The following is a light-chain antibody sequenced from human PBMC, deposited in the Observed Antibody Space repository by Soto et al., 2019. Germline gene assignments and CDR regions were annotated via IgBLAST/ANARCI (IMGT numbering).Light chain of an antibody. Sequence: QSALTQPPSASGSPGQSVTISCTGTSSDVGGYNYVSWYQQHPGKAHKLMIYEVSKRPSGVPDRFSGSKSGNTASLTVSGLQAEDEADYYCNSYAGSNNFLFGTGTKLTVL. J-gene: IGLJ1*01. V-gene: IGLV2-8*01. CDR2: EVS. CDR3: NSYAGSNNFL. CDR1: SSDVGGYNY.